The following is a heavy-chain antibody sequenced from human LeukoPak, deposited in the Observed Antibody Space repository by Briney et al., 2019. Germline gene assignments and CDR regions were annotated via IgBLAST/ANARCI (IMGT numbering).Heavy chain of an antibody. CDR3: ARRYGSNYPFDY. J-gene: IGHJ4*02. CDR2: ILYSDT. V-gene: IGHV4-59*08. Sequence: SETLSLTCTVSGGSISHYYWSWLRQPPGKGLEWIGHILYSDTNYNPSLKSRVTISVDTSKNQFSLGLGSVTAAGTAIYYCARRYGSNYPFDYWGQGTLVTVSS. D-gene: IGHD4-23*01. CDR1: GGSISHYY.